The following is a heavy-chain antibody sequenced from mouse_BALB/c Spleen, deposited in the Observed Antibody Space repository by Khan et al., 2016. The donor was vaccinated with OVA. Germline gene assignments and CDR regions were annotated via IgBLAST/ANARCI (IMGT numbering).Heavy chain of an antibody. CDR1: GYTFTNYW. CDR3: TKGGVDGSSLAY. J-gene: IGHJ3*01. V-gene: IGHV1-69*02. CDR2: IYPSDSYS. D-gene: IGHD2-3*01. Sequence: VQLQQSGIELVRPGASVKLSCKASGYTFTNYWINWVKQRPGQGLEWIGNIYPSDSYSNYKQRFKDKATLTVDKSSSTAYLLLSSPTSEDSAVYDCTKGGVDGSSLAYWGQGTLVTVAA.